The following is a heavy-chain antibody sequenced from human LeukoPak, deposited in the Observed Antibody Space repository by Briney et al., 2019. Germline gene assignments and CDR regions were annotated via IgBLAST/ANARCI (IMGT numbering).Heavy chain of an antibody. CDR1: GGSISSSSYY. CDR2: MYYSGST. CDR3: ARRGGYDILTGYSPFDY. J-gene: IGHJ4*02. Sequence: SETLSLTCTVSGGSISSSSYYWGWIRQPPGEGLEWIGSMYYSGSTYYNPSLKSRVTISVDTSKNQFSLKLSSVTAADTAVYYCARRGGYDILTGYSPFDYWGQGTLVTVSS. V-gene: IGHV4-39*01. D-gene: IGHD3-9*01.